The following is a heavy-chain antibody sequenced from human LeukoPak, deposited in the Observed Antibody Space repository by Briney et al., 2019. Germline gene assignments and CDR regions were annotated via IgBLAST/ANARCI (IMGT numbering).Heavy chain of an antibody. CDR3: AKKSRDGYNPFDY. CDR2: ISSSGEGP. CDR1: GFTFSRYA. Sequence: GGSLRLSCAASGFTFSRYAMSWVRQAPGKGLEWVCGISSSGEGPYYADSVEGRFTISRDNSKSTLYLEINSLRAEDTAVYYCAKKSRDGYNPFDYLGQGTLVTVSS. J-gene: IGHJ4*02. D-gene: IGHD5-24*01. V-gene: IGHV3-23*01.